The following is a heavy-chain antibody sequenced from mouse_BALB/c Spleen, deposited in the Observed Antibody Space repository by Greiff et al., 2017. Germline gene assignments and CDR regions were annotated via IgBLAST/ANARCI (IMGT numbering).Heavy chain of an antibody. D-gene: IGHD2-1*01. V-gene: IGHV5-9-4*01. J-gene: IGHJ3*01. Sequence: EVQRVESGGGLVKPGGSLKLSCAASGFTFSSYAMSWVRQSPEKRLEWVAEISSGGSYTYYPDTVTGRFTISRDNAKNTLYLEMSSLRSEDTAMYYCARGSGNYESYWGQGTLVTVS. CDR1: GFTFSSYA. CDR2: ISSGGSYT. CDR3: ARGSGNYESY.